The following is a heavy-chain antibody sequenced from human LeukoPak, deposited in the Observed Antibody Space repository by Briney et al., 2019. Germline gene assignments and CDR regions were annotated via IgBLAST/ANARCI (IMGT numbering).Heavy chain of an antibody. Sequence: ASVKVSCKASGYTFTSYGISWVRQAPGQGLEWMGWISAYNGNTNYAQKLQGRVTMTTDTSTSTAYMELRSLRSDDTAVYYCARDGFLNHDILTGYYAVPHSFDYWGQGTLVTVSS. CDR2: ISAYNGNT. CDR3: ARDGFLNHDILTGYYAVPHSFDY. J-gene: IGHJ4*02. CDR1: GYTFTSYG. V-gene: IGHV1-18*01. D-gene: IGHD3-9*01.